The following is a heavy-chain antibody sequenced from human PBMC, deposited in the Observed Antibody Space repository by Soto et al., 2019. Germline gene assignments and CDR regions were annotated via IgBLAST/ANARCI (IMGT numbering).Heavy chain of an antibody. V-gene: IGHV4-31*03. CDR1: GGSISSGGYY. J-gene: IGHJ5*02. Sequence: SETLSLTCTVSGGSISSGGYYWSWIRQHPGKGLEWIGYIYYSGSTYYNPSLRSRVTISVDTSKNQFSLKLSSVTAADTAVYYCARVFSDSSSFFDPWGQGTLVT. CDR2: IYYSGST. CDR3: ARVFSDSSSFFDP. D-gene: IGHD6-13*01.